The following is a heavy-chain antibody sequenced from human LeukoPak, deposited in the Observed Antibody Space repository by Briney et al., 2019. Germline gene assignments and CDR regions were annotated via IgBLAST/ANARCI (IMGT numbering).Heavy chain of an antibody. CDR2: ISSSGSSM. D-gene: IGHD1-1*01. CDR1: GFTFGSYA. CDR3: ARDISPQLVVDY. J-gene: IGHJ4*02. Sequence: GGSLRLSCVASGFTFGSYAMSWIRQAPGKGLEWVSHISSSGSSMYYADSVKGRFTISRDNAKNSLYLQMNSLRAEDTAVYYCARDISPQLVVDYWGQGTLVTVSS. V-gene: IGHV3-48*04.